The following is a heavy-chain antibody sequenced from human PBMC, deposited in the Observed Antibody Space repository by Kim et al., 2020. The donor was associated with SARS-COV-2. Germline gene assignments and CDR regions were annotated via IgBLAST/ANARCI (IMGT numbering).Heavy chain of an antibody. Sequence: SETLSLTCTVSGYSISSGYYWGWIRQPPGKGLEWIGSIYHSGSTYYNPSLKSRVTISVDTSKNQFSLKLSSVTAADTAVYYCAREPHYYYGSGYGMDVWGQGTTVTVSS. CDR3: AREPHYYYGSGYGMDV. V-gene: IGHV4-38-2*02. CDR1: GYSISSGYY. CDR2: IYHSGST. J-gene: IGHJ6*02. D-gene: IGHD3-10*01.